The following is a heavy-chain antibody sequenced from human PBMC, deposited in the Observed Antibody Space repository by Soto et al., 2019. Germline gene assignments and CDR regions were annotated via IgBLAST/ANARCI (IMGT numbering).Heavy chain of an antibody. D-gene: IGHD6-13*01. V-gene: IGHV3-21*01. Sequence: GSLILSCSASGFTFSSYSMNWVRQAPGKGLEWVSSISSSSSYIYYADSVKGRFTISRDNAKNSLYLQMNSLRAEDTAVYYCAREGEYSSSWPRVWFDPWGQGTLVTVSS. CDR1: GFTFSSYS. CDR2: ISSSSSYI. J-gene: IGHJ5*02. CDR3: AREGEYSSSWPRVWFDP.